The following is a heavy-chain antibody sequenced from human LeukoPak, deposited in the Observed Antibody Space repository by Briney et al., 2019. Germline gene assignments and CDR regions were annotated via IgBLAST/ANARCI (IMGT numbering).Heavy chain of an antibody. CDR3: ARDSARSYFDY. V-gene: IGHV3-11*04. D-gene: IGHD3-10*01. Sequence: PGGSLRLSCAASTFNFSDYYMSWIRQAPGKGLEWVSYISSSGSTIYYADSVKGRFTISRDNAKTSLYLQMNSLRAEDTAVYYCARDSARSYFDYWGQGTLVTVSS. CDR1: TFNFSDYY. CDR2: ISSSGSTI. J-gene: IGHJ4*02.